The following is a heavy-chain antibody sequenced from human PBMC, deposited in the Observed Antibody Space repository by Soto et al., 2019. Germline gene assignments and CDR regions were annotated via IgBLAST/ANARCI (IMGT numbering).Heavy chain of an antibody. CDR3: ARQDGYSYGYYFVY. J-gene: IGHJ4*02. D-gene: IGHD5-18*01. CDR2: INPNSGGT. V-gene: IGHV1-2*04. Sequence: ASVKVSCKASGYTFTDYYIHWVRQAPGQGLEWMGWINPNSGGTNYAQKFQGWVTMTRDTSISTAYMELSRLRSDDTAVYYCARQDGYSYGYYFVYWGQGTLVTVSS. CDR1: GYTFTDYY.